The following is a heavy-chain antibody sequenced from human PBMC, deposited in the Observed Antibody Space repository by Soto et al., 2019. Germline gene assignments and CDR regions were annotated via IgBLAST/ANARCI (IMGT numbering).Heavy chain of an antibody. CDR1: GFTFSSYE. CDR2: ISSSGSTI. D-gene: IGHD5-12*01. V-gene: IGHV3-48*03. CDR3: AREAMDGYKFYYYYYGMDV. J-gene: IGHJ6*02. Sequence: GGSLRLSCAASGFTFSSYEMNWVRQAPGEGREWVSYISSSGSTIYYAASVKGRFTITRDNAKNSLYLQMNSRRGEDTAVYYCAREAMDGYKFYYYYYGMDVWGQGTTVTVSS.